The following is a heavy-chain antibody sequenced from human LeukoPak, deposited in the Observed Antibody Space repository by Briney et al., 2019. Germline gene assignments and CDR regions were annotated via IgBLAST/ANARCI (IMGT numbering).Heavy chain of an antibody. CDR2: ISSSSSTI. J-gene: IGHJ3*02. CDR3: ARDLDPLITMIVVVTWAFDI. D-gene: IGHD3-22*01. Sequence: PGGSLRLSCAASGFTFSTYGMHWVRQAPGKGLEWVSYISSSSSTIYYADSVKGRFTISRDSAKNSLYLQMNSLRAEDTAVYYCARDLDPLITMIVVVTWAFDIWGQGTMVTVSS. V-gene: IGHV3-48*01. CDR1: GFTFSTYG.